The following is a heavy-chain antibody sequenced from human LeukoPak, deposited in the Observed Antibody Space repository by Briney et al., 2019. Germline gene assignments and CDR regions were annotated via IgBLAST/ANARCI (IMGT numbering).Heavy chain of an antibody. CDR1: GFTLSSRG. D-gene: IGHD5-18*01. Sequence: PGRSLRLSCVASGFTLSSRGMHWVRQAPGKGLEWVASILYDGNNQFYVDSVKGRFSISRDTSRNTLYLQMSSLRDEDTAVYYCVKDQDSTGYSYGSYYFDPWGQGTPVTVSS. CDR2: ILYDGNNQ. V-gene: IGHV3-30*18. CDR3: VKDQDSTGYSYGSYYFDP. J-gene: IGHJ4*02.